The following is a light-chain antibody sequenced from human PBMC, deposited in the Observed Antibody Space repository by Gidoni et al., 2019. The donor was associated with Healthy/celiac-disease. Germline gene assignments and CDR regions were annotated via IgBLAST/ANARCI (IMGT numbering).Light chain of an antibody. J-gene: IGKJ4*01. V-gene: IGKV1-33*01. CDR3: QQYDNLPLT. CDR1: QAISNY. CDR2: DAS. Sequence: DIQMTQSPSSLSASVGDRVPITCQASQAISNYLNWYQQNPGKAPKLLIDDASNLETGVPSRFSGSGSGTDFTVIISSLQPEDIATYYCQQYDNLPLTFGGGTKVEIK.